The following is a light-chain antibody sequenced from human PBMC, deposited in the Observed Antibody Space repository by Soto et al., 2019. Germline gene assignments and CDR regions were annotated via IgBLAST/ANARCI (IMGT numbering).Light chain of an antibody. CDR3: QQYDSLPPL. CDR1: QDIRNY. CDR2: DLS. Sequence: DIQMTQSPSSLSASVGDRVTITCQASQDIRNYLNWYQQKPGKAPKLLIYDLSNLETRVPLRLSGSGPRTHFTFIISRLQAEDIATYYFQQYDSLPPLFGPGTKVGI. J-gene: IGKJ3*01. V-gene: IGKV1-33*01.